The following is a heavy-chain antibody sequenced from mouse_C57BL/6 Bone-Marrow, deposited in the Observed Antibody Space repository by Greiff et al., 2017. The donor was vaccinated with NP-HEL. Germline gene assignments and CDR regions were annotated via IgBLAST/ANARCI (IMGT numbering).Heavy chain of an antibody. Sequence: VQLQQSGPELVKPGASVKIPCKASGYTFTDYNMDWVKQSHGKSLEWIGDINPNNGGTIYNQKFKGKATLTVDKSSSTAYMELRSLTSEDTAVYYCARSTTTVVARWYFDVWGTGTTVTVSS. D-gene: IGHD1-1*01. CDR2: INPNNGGT. V-gene: IGHV1-18*01. J-gene: IGHJ1*03. CDR1: GYTFTDYN. CDR3: ARSTTTVVARWYFDV.